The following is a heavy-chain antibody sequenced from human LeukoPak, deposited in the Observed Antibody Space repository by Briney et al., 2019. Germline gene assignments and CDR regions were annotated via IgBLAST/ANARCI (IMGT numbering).Heavy chain of an antibody. CDR3: ARGIQPPKYYGSGSDTFDI. D-gene: IGHD3-10*01. J-gene: IGHJ3*02. CDR2: ISYDGSSK. CDR1: GFTFSSYG. Sequence: PGGSLRLSCAASGFTFSSYGMHWVRQAPGKGLEWVAVISYDGSSKYYADSVKGRFTISRDNSKNTLYLQMNSLRAEDTSVYYCARGIQPPKYYGSGSDTFDIWGQGTMVTVSS. V-gene: IGHV3-30*03.